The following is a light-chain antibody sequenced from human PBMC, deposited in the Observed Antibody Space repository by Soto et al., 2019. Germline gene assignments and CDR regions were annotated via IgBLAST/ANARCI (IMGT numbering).Light chain of an antibody. CDR2: HAS. CDR1: QSIGTY. CDR3: QQRSHWTRT. J-gene: IGKJ1*01. Sequence: EIVLTQSPVTLSLSPGERATLSCRASQSIGTYLAWYQQKPDQAPRLLIYHASNRATGIPARFSGSGSGTDFTLTISSLEPEDFAVYYCQQRSHWTRTFGQGTKVEVK. V-gene: IGKV3-11*01.